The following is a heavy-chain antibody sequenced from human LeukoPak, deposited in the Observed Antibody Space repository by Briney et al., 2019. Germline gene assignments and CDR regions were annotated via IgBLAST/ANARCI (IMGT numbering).Heavy chain of an antibody. V-gene: IGHV3-48*01. CDR2: IISSSSTL. Sequence: GGALRLSCAASGLIFSIYTMHWVRPTPGKGGERVSSIISSSSTLYYADSLRGRFTISRDNSKNTLYLQMNSLRAEDTAVYYCARDPEIQTERLDYWGQGTLVTVSS. CDR3: ARDPEIQTERLDY. J-gene: IGHJ4*02. CDR1: GLIFSIYT. D-gene: IGHD1-1*01.